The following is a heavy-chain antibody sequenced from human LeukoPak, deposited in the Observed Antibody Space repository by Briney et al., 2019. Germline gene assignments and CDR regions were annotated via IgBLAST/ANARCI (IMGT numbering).Heavy chain of an antibody. V-gene: IGHV4-34*01. Sequence: SETLSLTCAVYGGSFSGYYWSWIRQPPGKGLEWIGEIKHSGSTNYNPSLKSRVTISVDTSKNQFSLKLSSVTAADTAVYYCARVSASTWAFDIWGQGTMVTVSS. CDR3: ARVSASTWAFDI. J-gene: IGHJ3*02. D-gene: IGHD5/OR15-5a*01. CDR2: IKHSGST. CDR1: GGSFSGYY.